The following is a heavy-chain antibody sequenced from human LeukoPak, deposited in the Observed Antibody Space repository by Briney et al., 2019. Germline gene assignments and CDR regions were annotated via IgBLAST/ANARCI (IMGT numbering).Heavy chain of an antibody. V-gene: IGHV3-49*04. Sequence: PGRSLRLSCTASGFTFGDYAMSWVRQAPGKGLEWVGFIRSKAYGGTTEYAASVKGRFTISRDDSKSIAYLQMNSLKHEDTAVYYYTRIYDSSGYYDYFDYWGQGTLVTVSS. J-gene: IGHJ4*02. CDR1: GFTFGDYA. CDR2: IRSKAYGGTT. CDR3: TRIYDSSGYYDYFDY. D-gene: IGHD3-22*01.